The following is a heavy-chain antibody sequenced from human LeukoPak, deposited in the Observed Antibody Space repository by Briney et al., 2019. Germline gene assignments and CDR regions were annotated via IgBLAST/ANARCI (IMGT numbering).Heavy chain of an antibody. J-gene: IGHJ4*02. CDR2: ISDSGDGT. D-gene: IGHD4-17*01. V-gene: IGHV3-23*01. CDR3: AKGHYGDYEGYFDY. CDR1: GFTFRTYA. Sequence: GGSLRLSCAASGFTFRTYAMSWVRQAPGKGLEWVSGISDSGDGTYYAESVKGRFTISRDNSKNTLYLQVNSLRAEDTAVYYCAKGHYGDYEGYFDYWGQGTLVTVSS.